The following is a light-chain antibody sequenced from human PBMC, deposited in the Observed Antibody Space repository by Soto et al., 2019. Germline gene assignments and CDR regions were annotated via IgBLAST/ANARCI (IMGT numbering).Light chain of an antibody. CDR3: QQYGSYFLT. J-gene: IGKJ4*01. Sequence: DIQMTQSPSTLSASVGDRVTITCRASQSISSWLAWYQQRPGKAPKLLIYDASSLESGVPSRFSGSGSGTEFTLTISSLQPDDFATYYCQQYGSYFLTFGGGTKVDIK. V-gene: IGKV1-5*01. CDR2: DAS. CDR1: QSISSW.